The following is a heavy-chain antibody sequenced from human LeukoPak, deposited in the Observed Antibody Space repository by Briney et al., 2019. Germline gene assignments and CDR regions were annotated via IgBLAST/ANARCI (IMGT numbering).Heavy chain of an antibody. D-gene: IGHD4-23*01. CDR3: ARRGDGYGGMTARYFQH. Sequence: GGSLRLSCEGSAFIFSGHWMNWVRQAPGKGLEWVAVIWYDGSNKYYADSVKGRFTISRDNSKNTLYLQMNSLRAEDTAVYYCARRGDGYGGMTARYFQHWGRGTLVTVSS. CDR1: AFIFSGHW. J-gene: IGHJ1*01. V-gene: IGHV3-33*08. CDR2: IWYDGSNK.